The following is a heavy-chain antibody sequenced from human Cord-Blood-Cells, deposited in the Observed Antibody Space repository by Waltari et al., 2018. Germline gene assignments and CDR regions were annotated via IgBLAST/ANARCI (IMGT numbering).Heavy chain of an antibody. CDR3: ATVKMVRGVTPIIAGDY. J-gene: IGHJ4*02. V-gene: IGHV1-24*01. Sequence: QVQLVQSGAEVKKPGDSVKVPCEVSGYTLTELSMHRVRQSPVKGLEWMGGFDPEDGETIYAQKFQGRVTMTEDTSTDTAYMELSSLRSEDTAVYYCATVKMVRGVTPIIAGDYWGQGTLVTVSS. CDR2: FDPEDGET. D-gene: IGHD3-10*01. CDR1: GYTLTELS.